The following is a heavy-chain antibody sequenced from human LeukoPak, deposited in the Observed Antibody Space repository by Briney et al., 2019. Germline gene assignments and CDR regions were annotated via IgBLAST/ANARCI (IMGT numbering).Heavy chain of an antibody. Sequence: GGSLRLSCAASGFTFSSYAMSWVRQAPGKGLEWVSAISGSGGNTYYADSVKGRFAISRDNSKNALYLQMNSLRAEDTAVYYCAKGAYQYYDSSGYYFDYWGQGTLVTVSS. CDR1: GFTFSSYA. CDR2: ISGSGGNT. J-gene: IGHJ4*02. CDR3: AKGAYQYYDSSGYYFDY. D-gene: IGHD3-22*01. V-gene: IGHV3-23*01.